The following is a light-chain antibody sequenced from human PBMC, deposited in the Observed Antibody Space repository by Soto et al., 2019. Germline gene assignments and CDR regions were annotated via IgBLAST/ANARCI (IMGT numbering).Light chain of an antibody. J-gene: IGKJ1*01. CDR1: QSISSW. V-gene: IGKV1-5*03. CDR2: KAS. CDR3: QQYTRLWT. Sequence: DIQMTQSPSTLSASVGDRVTITCRASQSISSWLDWYQQKPGKAPKLLIYKASSLESGVPSRFSDSGSGTEFTLTISRLQPDDFATYYCQQYTRLWTCGQGTKVEIK.